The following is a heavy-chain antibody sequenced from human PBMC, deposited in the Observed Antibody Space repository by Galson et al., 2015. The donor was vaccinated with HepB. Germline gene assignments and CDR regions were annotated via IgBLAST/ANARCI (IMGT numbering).Heavy chain of an antibody. V-gene: IGHV4-30-4*01. Sequence: TLFLTCTVAGGFSSSGVYYWSWIRQPPGKGLEWIGYIDYSGSTYYNPTLKSRVTISVDTSKNQFSLKLSTVTAADTAVYYCASKKPYDSSGYHILDYWGQGTLVTVSS. J-gene: IGHJ4*02. CDR1: GGFSSSGVYY. D-gene: IGHD3-22*01. CDR3: ASKKPYDSSGYHILDY. CDR2: IDYSGST.